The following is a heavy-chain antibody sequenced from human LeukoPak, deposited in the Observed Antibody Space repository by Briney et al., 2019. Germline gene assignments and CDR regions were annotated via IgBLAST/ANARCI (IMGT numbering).Heavy chain of an antibody. Sequence: PGGSLRLSCAASGFTFRSYAMSCVRQAPGKGLEWVANIRQDGTEKYYVDFVKGRFTISRDNAKNSLYLQMNSLRAEDTAVYYCARGYDILTAYYNAFDIWGQGTMVTVSS. D-gene: IGHD3-9*01. V-gene: IGHV3-7*04. J-gene: IGHJ3*02. CDR1: GFTFRSYA. CDR3: ARGYDILTAYYNAFDI. CDR2: IRQDGTEK.